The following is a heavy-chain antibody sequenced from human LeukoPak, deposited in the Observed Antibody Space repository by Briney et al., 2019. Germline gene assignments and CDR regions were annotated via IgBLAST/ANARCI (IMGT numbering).Heavy chain of an antibody. CDR1: GGSFSGYY. J-gene: IGHJ3*02. CDR2: INHSGST. D-gene: IGHD4-17*01. Sequence: PSETLSLTCAVYGGSFSGYYWSWIRQPPGKGLEWIGEINHSGSTNYNPSLKSRATISVDTSKNQFSLKLSSVTAADTAVYYCARARSLRMTTVTTSTSNAFDIWGQGTMVTVSS. CDR3: ARARSLRMTTVTTSTSNAFDI. V-gene: IGHV4-34*01.